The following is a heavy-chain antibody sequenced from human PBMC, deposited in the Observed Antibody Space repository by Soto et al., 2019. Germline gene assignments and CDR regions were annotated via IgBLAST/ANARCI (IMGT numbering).Heavy chain of an antibody. Sequence: QLQLQETGPGLVKPSETLSLTCTVSGASIKSRNYFWGWIRQPPGKGLEFVGSIHSSGGTYYNPSVKSRGTVSVDLSNSHFSLSLKSLTATDTAVYYCGRLAEAATGHTDFDFWGQGTLVTVSS. V-gene: IGHV4-39*02. D-gene: IGHD2-15*01. J-gene: IGHJ4*02. CDR3: GRLAEAATGHTDFDF. CDR1: GASIKSRNYF. CDR2: IHSSGGT.